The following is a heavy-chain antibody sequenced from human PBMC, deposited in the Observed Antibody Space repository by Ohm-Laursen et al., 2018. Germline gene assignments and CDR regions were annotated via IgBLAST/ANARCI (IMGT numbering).Heavy chain of an antibody. Sequence: SETLSLTCGVYGGSFSGYYWSWIRQPTGKGLEWIGEINHSGRTNYNSSLKSRVTISVDTFKNQYYLKLSSVTAVDTAVYYCARCRGSASYYRSKNFDYWGQGTLVTVSS. CDR1: GGSFSGYY. J-gene: IGHJ4*02. CDR2: INHSGRT. D-gene: IGHD3-10*01. CDR3: ARCRGSASYYRSKNFDY. V-gene: IGHV4-34*01.